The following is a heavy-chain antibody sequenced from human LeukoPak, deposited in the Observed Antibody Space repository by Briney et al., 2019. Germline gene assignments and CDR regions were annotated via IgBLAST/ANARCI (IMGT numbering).Heavy chain of an antibody. Sequence: SETLSLTCSVSGGSVKSFYWSWLRQPAGKGLEWIGRIYSSGSTNYNPSLKNRVTMSVDTSENQFSLKLTSVTAADTAVYYCARSDIWGSYRFLDYWGQGILVTVSS. CDR3: ARSDIWGSYRFLDY. J-gene: IGHJ4*01. D-gene: IGHD3-16*02. V-gene: IGHV4-4*07. CDR2: IYSSGST. CDR1: GGSVKSFY.